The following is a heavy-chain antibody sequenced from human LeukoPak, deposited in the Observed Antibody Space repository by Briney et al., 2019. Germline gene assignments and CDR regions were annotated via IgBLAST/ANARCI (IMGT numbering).Heavy chain of an antibody. CDR2: IKQDGSKK. CDR1: GFPFSSYW. V-gene: IGHV3-7*01. J-gene: IGHJ4*02. Sequence: GGSLRLSCVASGFPFSSYWMTWVRQAPGKGLEWVANIKQDGSKKSYVDSVKGRFTISRDNSKNTLYLQMNSLRAEDTAVYYCARALDGSGSRSFDYWGQGTLVTVSS. D-gene: IGHD3-10*01. CDR3: ARALDGSGSRSFDY.